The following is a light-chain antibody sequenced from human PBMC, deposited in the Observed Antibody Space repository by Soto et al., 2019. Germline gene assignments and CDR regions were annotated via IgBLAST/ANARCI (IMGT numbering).Light chain of an antibody. CDR1: SSDVGYYNL. CDR2: EVR. Sequence: QSALTQPASVSGSPGQSITISCTGTSSDVGYYNLVSWYQHHPGKAPKLIIYEVRNRPSGVSNRLSGSKSGNTASLTISGLQADDEADYYCCSYTSSSIRVFGGGTKLTVL. CDR3: CSYTSSSIRV. V-gene: IGLV2-14*02. J-gene: IGLJ3*02.